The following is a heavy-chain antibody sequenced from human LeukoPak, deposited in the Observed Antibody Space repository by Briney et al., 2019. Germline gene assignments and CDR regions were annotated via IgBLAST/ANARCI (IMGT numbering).Heavy chain of an antibody. CDR3: ARSDTAMVQSYYFDY. V-gene: IGHV4-30-4*01. Sequence: LQTLSLTCTVSGGSISSGDYYWSWIRQPPGKGLEWIGYIYYSGSTYDNPSLKSRVTISVDTSKNQFSLKLSSVTAADTAVYYCARSDTAMVQSYYFDYWGQGTLVTVSS. CDR2: IYYSGST. CDR1: GGSISSGDYY. D-gene: IGHD5-18*01. J-gene: IGHJ4*02.